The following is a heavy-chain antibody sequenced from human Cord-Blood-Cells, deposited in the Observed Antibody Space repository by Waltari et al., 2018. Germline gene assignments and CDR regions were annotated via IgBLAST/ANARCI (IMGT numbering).Heavy chain of an antibody. D-gene: IGHD3-16*01. Sequence: QVQLVQSGAEVKKPGSSVKVSCKASGGTFSSYAISWVRQAPGQGLEWMGGIIPILGTATYAQKSKGRVTITGDESTSTAYMELSSVRSEETAVYYWARERRGGVDYWGQGTLVTVSS. J-gene: IGHJ4*02. CDR3: ARERRGGVDY. CDR1: GGTFSSYA. CDR2: IIPILGTA. V-gene: IGHV1-69*01.